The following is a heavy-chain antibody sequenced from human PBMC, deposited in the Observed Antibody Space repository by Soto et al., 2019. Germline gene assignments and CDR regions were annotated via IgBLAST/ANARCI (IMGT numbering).Heavy chain of an antibody. Sequence: SETLSLTCAVYGGSFSGYYWSWIRQPPGKGLEWIGEINHSGSTNYNPSLKSRVTISVDTSKNQFSLKLSSVTAADTAVYYCARAGCSGGSCQLGDYYYYMDVCGKGTTVTVSS. V-gene: IGHV4-34*01. CDR3: ARAGCSGGSCQLGDYYYYMDV. J-gene: IGHJ6*03. CDR2: INHSGST. CDR1: GGSFSGYY. D-gene: IGHD2-15*01.